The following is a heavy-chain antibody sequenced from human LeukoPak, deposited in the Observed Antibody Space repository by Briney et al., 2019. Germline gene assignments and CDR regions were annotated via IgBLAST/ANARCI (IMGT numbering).Heavy chain of an antibody. CDR2: IIPILGIA. J-gene: IGHJ5*02. CDR1: GGTFSSYT. CDR3: ARDLLGVVVIAHNWFDP. V-gene: IGHV1-69*04. Sequence: ASVKVSCKASGGTFSSYTISWVRQAPGQGPEWMGRIIPILGIANYAQKFQGRVTITADKSTSTAYMELSSLRSEDTAVYYCARDLLGVVVIAHNWFDPWGQRTLVTVSS. D-gene: IGHD2-21*01.